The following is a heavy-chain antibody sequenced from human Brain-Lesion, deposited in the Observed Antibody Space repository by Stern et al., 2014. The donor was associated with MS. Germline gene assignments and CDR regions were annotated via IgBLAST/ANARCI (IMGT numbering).Heavy chain of an antibody. CDR3: ATLSPGAGGNYYLHFDY. Sequence: VQLVQSGAEVKKPGASVKVSCKGSGYTLTDFSMHWVRQAPRKGLEWMGGFDPEYGETIYAQKFQGRVAMTEDTATDTAYMELSSLRSEDTAVYYCATLSPGAGGNYYLHFDYWGQGTLVTVSS. J-gene: IGHJ4*02. CDR2: FDPEYGET. V-gene: IGHV1-24*01. D-gene: IGHD1-26*01. CDR1: GYTLTDFS.